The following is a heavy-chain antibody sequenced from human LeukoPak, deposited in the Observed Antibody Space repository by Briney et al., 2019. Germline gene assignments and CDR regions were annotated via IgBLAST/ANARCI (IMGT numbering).Heavy chain of an antibody. J-gene: IGHJ4*02. CDR1: GFTFSSYG. CDR2: ISTYGGST. V-gene: IGHV3-64D*06. CDR3: VKDDYAITQGGFFDY. D-gene: IGHD4-17*01. Sequence: QPGGSLRLSCAASGFTFSSYGMHWVRQAPEKGLEWVSSISTYGGSTYYADSVKGRFTISRDNSKNTVSLQMSSLRAEDTAVYYCVKDDYAITQGGFFDYWGQGTLVPVSS.